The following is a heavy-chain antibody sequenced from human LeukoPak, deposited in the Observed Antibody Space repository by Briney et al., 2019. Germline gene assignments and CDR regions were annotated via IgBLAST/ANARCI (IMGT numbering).Heavy chain of an antibody. Sequence: PSETLSLTCTVSGGSISSYYWSWIRQPPGKGLEWIAYTYYSGSTKYSPSLKSRVTISVDTSKNQLSLKLSSVTAADTAVYYCARHTTNWGFGYWGQGTLVTVSS. V-gene: IGHV4-59*08. D-gene: IGHD7-27*01. J-gene: IGHJ4*02. CDR2: TYYSGST. CDR3: ARHTTNWGFGY. CDR1: GGSISSYY.